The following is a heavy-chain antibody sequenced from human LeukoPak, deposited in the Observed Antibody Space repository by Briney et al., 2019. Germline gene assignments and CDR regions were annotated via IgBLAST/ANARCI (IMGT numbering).Heavy chain of an antibody. D-gene: IGHD6-13*01. CDR1: GYSFPSYW. CDR3: AGPPGYSSNLG. J-gene: IGHJ4*02. Sequence: GESLKISCKGSGYSFPSYWIGWVRQMPGKGLEWMGIIYPDDSSARYNPSFQGQVIISADKSINTAYLQWSTLKASDSGMYYCAGPPGYSSNLGWGQGTLVTVSS. CDR2: IYPDDSSA. V-gene: IGHV5-51*01.